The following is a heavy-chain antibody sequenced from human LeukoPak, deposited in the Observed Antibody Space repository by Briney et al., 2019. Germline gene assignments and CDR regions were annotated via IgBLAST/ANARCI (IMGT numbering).Heavy chain of an antibody. CDR1: GFTFSSYA. CDR3: ARHELGGGYYYYYYMDV. Sequence: GGSLRLSCAASGFTFSSYAMSWVRQAPGKGLEWVSAISGSGGSTYYADSVKGRFTISRDNAKNSLYLQMNSLRAEDTAVYYCARHELGGGYYYYYYMDVWGKGTTVTVSS. D-gene: IGHD3-16*01. J-gene: IGHJ6*03. V-gene: IGHV3-23*01. CDR2: ISGSGGST.